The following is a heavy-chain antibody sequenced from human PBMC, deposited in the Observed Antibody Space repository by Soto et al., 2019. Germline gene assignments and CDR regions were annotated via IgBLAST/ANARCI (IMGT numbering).Heavy chain of an antibody. CDR1: GYTFTSYD. J-gene: IGHJ5*02. CDR2: MNPNTGNS. Sequence: ASVKVSCKASGYTFTSYDIYWVRQATGQGLEWMGWMNPNTGNSGYAQKFQGRVTMTSDTSISTAHMELSSLRSEDTAVYYCARVGPYCGGDCYSPPPWGQGTLVTVSS. CDR3: ARVGPYCGGDCYSPPP. D-gene: IGHD2-21*02. V-gene: IGHV1-8*01.